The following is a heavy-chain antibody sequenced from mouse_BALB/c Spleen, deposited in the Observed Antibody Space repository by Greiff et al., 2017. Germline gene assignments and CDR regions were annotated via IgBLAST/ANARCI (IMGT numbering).Heavy chain of an antibody. CDR2: INPSTGYT. V-gene: IGHV1-7*01. Sequence: QVQLKQSGAELAKPGASVKMSCKASGYTFTSYWMHWVKQRPGQGLEWIGYINPSTGYTEYNQKFKDKATLTADKSSSTAYMQLSSLTSEDSAVYYCARGVRRLNFWYFDVWGAGTTVTVSS. J-gene: IGHJ1*01. CDR1: GYTFTSYW. D-gene: IGHD1-2*01. CDR3: ARGVRRLNFWYFDV.